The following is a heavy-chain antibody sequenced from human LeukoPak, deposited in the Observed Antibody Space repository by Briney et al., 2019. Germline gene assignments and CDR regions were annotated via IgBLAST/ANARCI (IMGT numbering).Heavy chain of an antibody. J-gene: IGHJ4*02. CDR2: IFYSGIT. Sequence: SETLSLTCTVSGGSISSSSYYWGWIRQPPGKGLEWIGSIFYSGITYYNPSLKSRVTISVDTSKNQFSLKLSSVTAADTAAYFRARIAVTTGLDYFDFWGQGTLVTVSS. CDR1: GGSISSSSYY. CDR3: ARIAVTTGLDYFDF. V-gene: IGHV4-39*01. D-gene: IGHD4-4*01.